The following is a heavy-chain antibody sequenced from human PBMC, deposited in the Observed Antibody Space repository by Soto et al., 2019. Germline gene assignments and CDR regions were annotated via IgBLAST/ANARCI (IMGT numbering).Heavy chain of an antibody. CDR1: GFTFSSYG. V-gene: IGHV3-33*01. CDR2: IWYDGSNK. Sequence: QVQLVESGGGVVQPGRSLRLSCAASGFTFSSYGMHWVRQAPGKGLEWVAVIWYDGSNKYYADSVKGRFTISRDNSKNTLYLQMNSLRAEDTAVYYCARTAVWYFDLWGRGTLVTVSS. J-gene: IGHJ2*01. CDR3: ARTAVWYFDL.